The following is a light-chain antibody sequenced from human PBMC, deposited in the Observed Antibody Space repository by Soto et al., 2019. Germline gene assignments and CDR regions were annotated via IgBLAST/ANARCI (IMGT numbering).Light chain of an antibody. V-gene: IGLV1-51*01. Sequence: QSVLTQPPSVSAAPGQKVTISCSGSSSNIGNNYVSWYQQLPGTAPKLLIYDNNKRPSGIPDRFSGSKSGTSATLGITGLQTGDEADYYCTSYTSSSTDADVVFGGGTKLTVL. J-gene: IGLJ2*01. CDR2: DNN. CDR3: TSYTSSSTDADVV. CDR1: SSNIGNNY.